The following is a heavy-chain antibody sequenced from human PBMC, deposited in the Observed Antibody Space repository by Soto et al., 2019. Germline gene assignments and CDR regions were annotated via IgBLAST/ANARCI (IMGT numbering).Heavy chain of an antibody. CDR3: AHSQVNGYDYIWGSYRYLRKNNWFDP. CDR1: GFSLSTSGVG. Sequence: SGPTLVKPTQTLTLTCTFSGFSLSTSGVGVGWIRQPPGKALEWLALIYWDDDKRYSPSLKSRLTITKDTSKNQVVLKMTNMDPVDTATYYCAHSQVNGYDYIWGSYRYLRKNNWFDPWGQGTLVTVSS. J-gene: IGHJ5*02. CDR2: IYWDDDK. D-gene: IGHD3-16*02. V-gene: IGHV2-5*02.